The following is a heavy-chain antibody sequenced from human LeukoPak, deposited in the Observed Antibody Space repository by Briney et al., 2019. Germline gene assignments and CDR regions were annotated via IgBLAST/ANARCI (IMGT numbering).Heavy chain of an antibody. CDR2: INSDGSST. CDR3: ATFRGYYDFDY. Sequence: SGGSLRLSCAASGFTFSSHWMHWVRQAPGKGLVWVSRINSDGSSTSYADSVKGRFTISRDNAKNTLYLQMNSLRAEDTAVYYCATFRGYYDFDYWGQGTLVTVSS. J-gene: IGHJ4*02. D-gene: IGHD3-22*01. V-gene: IGHV3-74*01. CDR1: GFTFSSHW.